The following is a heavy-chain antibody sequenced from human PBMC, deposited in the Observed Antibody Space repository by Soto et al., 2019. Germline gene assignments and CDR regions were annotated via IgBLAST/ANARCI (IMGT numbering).Heavy chain of an antibody. J-gene: IGHJ4*02. CDR2: ISSSGSYI. Sequence: EVQLVESGGGLVKPGVSLRLSCAASGFTFRSYSMNWVRQAPGKGLEWVSSISSSGSYIYYADSVKGRFTISRDNAKNSLYLQMNSLRAEDTAVYYCARGDYGDTIDYWGQGTLVTVSS. CDR1: GFTFRSYS. V-gene: IGHV3-21*01. D-gene: IGHD4-17*01. CDR3: ARGDYGDTIDY.